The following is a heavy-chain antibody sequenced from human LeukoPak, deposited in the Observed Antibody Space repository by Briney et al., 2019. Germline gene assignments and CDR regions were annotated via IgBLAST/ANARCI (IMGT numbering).Heavy chain of an antibody. CDR1: GFTFSSYE. D-gene: IGHD2-15*01. Sequence: PGGSLRLSCAASGFTFSSYEMNWVRQAPGKGLEWVSGVSGSGGGTYYTDSVKGRFTISRDNSKNTLFLQMNSLRVEDTAVYYCANLRGRGAYACSGASCYSYWGQGTLVTVSP. CDR2: VSGSGGGT. V-gene: IGHV3-23*01. J-gene: IGHJ4*02. CDR3: ANLRGRGAYACSGASCYSY.